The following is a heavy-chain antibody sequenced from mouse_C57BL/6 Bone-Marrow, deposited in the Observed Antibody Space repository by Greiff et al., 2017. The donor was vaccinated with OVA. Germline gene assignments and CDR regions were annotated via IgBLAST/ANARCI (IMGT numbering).Heavy chain of an antibody. V-gene: IGHV5-9-1*02. CDR1: GFTFSSYA. Sequence: EVQRVESGEGSVKPGGSLKLSCAASGFTFSSYAMSWVRQTPEKRLEWVAYISSGGDYIYYADTVKGRFTISRDNARNTLYLQMSSLKSEDTAMYYCTRDYRGFAYWGQGTLVTVSA. J-gene: IGHJ3*01. D-gene: IGHD2-4*01. CDR2: ISSGGDYI. CDR3: TRDYRGFAY.